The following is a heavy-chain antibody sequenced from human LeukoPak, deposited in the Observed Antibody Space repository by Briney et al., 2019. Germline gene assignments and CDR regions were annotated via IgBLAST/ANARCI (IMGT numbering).Heavy chain of an antibody. Sequence: GGSLRLSCVASGFTFSDYAMSWVRQAPGKGLEWIAAINGGRTFFQDAVRGRFTISRDNSKNTMYLQQNSLRAEDTAVYYCVKEVTAYGYFDFWGRGTLVTVSS. CDR2: INGGRT. V-gene: IGHV3-23*01. D-gene: IGHD2-21*02. CDR1: GFTFSDYA. J-gene: IGHJ4*02. CDR3: VKEVTAYGYFDF.